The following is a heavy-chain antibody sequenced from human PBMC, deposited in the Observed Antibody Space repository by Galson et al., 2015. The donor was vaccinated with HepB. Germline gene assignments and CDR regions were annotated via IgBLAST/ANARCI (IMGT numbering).Heavy chain of an antibody. CDR3: AKGGLRYGDYGGADY. D-gene: IGHD4-17*01. Sequence: LRLSCAASGFTFSSYGMHWVRQAPGKGLEWVAVIWYDGSNKYYADSVKGRFTISRDNSKNTLYLQMNSLRAEDTAVYYCAKGGLRYGDYGGADYWGQGTLVTVSS. CDR2: IWYDGSNK. CDR1: GFTFSSYG. J-gene: IGHJ4*02. V-gene: IGHV3-33*06.